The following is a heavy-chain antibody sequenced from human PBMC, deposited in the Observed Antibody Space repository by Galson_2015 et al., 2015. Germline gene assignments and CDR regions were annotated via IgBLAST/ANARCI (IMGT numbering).Heavy chain of an antibody. V-gene: IGHV2-5*01. CDR3: AHLLLWFGESFFDY. J-gene: IGHJ4*02. CDR1: GFSLSTSGVG. Sequence: PALVKPTQTLTLTCTFSGFSLSTSGVGVGWIRQPPGKALEWLALIYWNDDKRYSPSLKSRLTITKDTSKNQVVLTMTNMDPVDTATYYCAHLLLWFGESFFDYWGQGTLVTVSS. CDR2: IYWNDDK. D-gene: IGHD3-10*01.